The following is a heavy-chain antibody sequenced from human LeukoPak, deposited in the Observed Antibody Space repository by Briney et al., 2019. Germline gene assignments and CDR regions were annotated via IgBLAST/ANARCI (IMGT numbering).Heavy chain of an antibody. CDR3: ARVLIYSGNLDY. V-gene: IGHV1-2*02. CDR1: GYTFTVYY. J-gene: IGHJ4*02. CDR2: INPNSGGT. Sequence: ASVKVSCKASGYTFTVYYIHWVRQAPGQGLEWMGWINPNSGGTNFAQRFQDRVTMTRDTSISTAYMELSRLTPDDTAVYYCARVLIYSGNLDYWGQGTLVTVSS. D-gene: IGHD1-26*01.